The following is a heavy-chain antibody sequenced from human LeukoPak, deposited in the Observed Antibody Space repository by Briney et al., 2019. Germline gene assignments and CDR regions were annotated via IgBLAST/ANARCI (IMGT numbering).Heavy chain of an antibody. V-gene: IGHV4-34*01. CDR2: INHSGST. D-gene: IGHD3-22*01. CDR1: GGSFSGYY. CDR3: ANYGIDSSGYQVAYYFDY. J-gene: IGHJ4*02. Sequence: SETLSLTCAVYGGSFSGYYWSWIRQPPGKGLEWIGEINHSGSTNYNPSLKSRVTISVDTSKNQFSLKLSSVTAADTAVYYCANYGIDSSGYQVAYYFDYWGQGTLVTVSS.